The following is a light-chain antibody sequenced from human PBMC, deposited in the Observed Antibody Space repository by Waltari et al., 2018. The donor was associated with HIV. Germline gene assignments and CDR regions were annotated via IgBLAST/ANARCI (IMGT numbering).Light chain of an antibody. V-gene: IGLV1-47*01. J-gene: IGLJ3*02. CDR1: SSNIGSNY. CDR3: AAWDDSRKV. CDR2: RNN. Sequence: QSVLTQPPSASGTPGQRVTISCSGSSSNIGSNYVYWYQQLPGTAPKLLIYRNNQRPSGVPDRFSGSKAGTSAYLAISGLRSEDEADYFCAAWDDSRKVFGGGTKLTGL.